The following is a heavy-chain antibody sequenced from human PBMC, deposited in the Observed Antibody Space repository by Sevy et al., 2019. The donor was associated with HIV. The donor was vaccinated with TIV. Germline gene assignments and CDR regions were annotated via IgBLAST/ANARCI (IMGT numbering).Heavy chain of an antibody. Sequence: ASVKVSCKASGYTFTGYYMHWVRQAPGLGLEWMGWLNPNRGGTKYAQKFQGRVTMTRDTSISTAYMELSRLKSDDTAVYYCTRGPSGFSGSDLAYWGQRTLVTVSS. J-gene: IGHJ4*02. CDR2: LNPNRGGT. CDR3: TRGPSGFSGSDLAY. V-gene: IGHV1-2*02. D-gene: IGHD3-22*01. CDR1: GYTFTGYY.